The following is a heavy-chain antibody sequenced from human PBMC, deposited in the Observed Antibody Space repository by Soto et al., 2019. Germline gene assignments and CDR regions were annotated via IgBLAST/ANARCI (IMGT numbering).Heavy chain of an antibody. V-gene: IGHV4-30-4*01. J-gene: IGHJ5*01. D-gene: IGHD3-9*01. Sequence: QVHLLESGPGLVKPSQTLSLTCSVSGDSISTVDYFWAWIRQPPGQALEYIGYIYKSTTTYYNPSCESRVAISLDTSKSQFSLTVTSVTAADTAVYFCARGRYFLTGRCFPNWFDSWGQGTLVTVSS. CDR2: IYKSTTT. CDR1: GDSISTVDYF. CDR3: ARGRYFLTGRCFPNWFDS.